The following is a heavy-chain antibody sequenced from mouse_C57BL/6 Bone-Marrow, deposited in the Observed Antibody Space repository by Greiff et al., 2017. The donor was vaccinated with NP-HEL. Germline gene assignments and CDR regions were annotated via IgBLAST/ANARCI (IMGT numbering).Heavy chain of an antibody. CDR2: IDPETGGT. CDR1: GYTFTDYE. CDR3: TRDRGDAMDY. Sequence: QVQLQQSGAELVRPGASVTLSCKASGYTFTDYEMHWVKQTPVHGLEWIGAIDPETGGTAYNQKFKGKAILTADKSSSTAYMELRSLTSEDSAVYYCTRDRGDAMDYWGQGTSVTVSS. V-gene: IGHV1-15*01. J-gene: IGHJ4*01.